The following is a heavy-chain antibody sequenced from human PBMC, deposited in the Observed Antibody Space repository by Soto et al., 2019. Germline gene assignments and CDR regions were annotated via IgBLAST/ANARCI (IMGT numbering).Heavy chain of an antibody. Sequence: GGSLRLSCAASGFTFSSYSMNWVRQAPGEGLEWVSYISSSSSTIYYADSVKGRFTISRDNAKNSLYRQMNSLRAEDTDVYYCPREGSADPNAFDIWGQGTMVTVSS. V-gene: IGHV3-48*04. CDR1: GFTFSSYS. J-gene: IGHJ3*02. CDR3: PREGSADPNAFDI. CDR2: ISSSSSTI.